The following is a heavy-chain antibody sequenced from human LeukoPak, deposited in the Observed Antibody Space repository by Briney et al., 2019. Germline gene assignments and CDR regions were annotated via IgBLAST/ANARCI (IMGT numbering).Heavy chain of an antibody. J-gene: IGHJ4*02. CDR1: GYSFTSYY. V-gene: IGHV1-2*02. D-gene: IGHD6-19*01. Sequence: GATVKVSCKASGYSFTSYYMHWVRQAPGQGLEWMGWINPNSGGTNYAQKFQGRVTMTRDTSISTAYMELSRLRSDDTAVYYCAREDGSGYFFDYWGQGTLVTVSS. CDR2: INPNSGGT. CDR3: AREDGSGYFFDY.